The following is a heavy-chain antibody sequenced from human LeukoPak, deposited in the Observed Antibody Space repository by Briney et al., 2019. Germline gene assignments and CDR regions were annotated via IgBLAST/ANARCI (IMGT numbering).Heavy chain of an antibody. CDR2: IYSGGST. D-gene: IGHD3-9*01. CDR3: ARLVIPYYFDY. J-gene: IGHJ4*02. Sequence: PGGSLRLSCAASGFTVSSNYMSWVRQAPGKGLEWVSVIYSGGSTYYADSVKGRFTISRDNSKNKLYLQMNSLRAEDTAVYYCARLVIPYYFDYWGQGTLVTVSS. CDR1: GFTVSSNY. V-gene: IGHV3-53*01.